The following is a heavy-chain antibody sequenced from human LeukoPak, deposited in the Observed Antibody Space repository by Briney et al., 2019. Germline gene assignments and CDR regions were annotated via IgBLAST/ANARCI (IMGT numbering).Heavy chain of an antibody. V-gene: IGHV3-23*01. J-gene: IGHJ4*02. CDR3: ARSGRITMIVVVRLIDY. CDR1: GFTFSSYA. CDR2: ISGSGGST. Sequence: GGSLRLSCAASGFTFSSYAMSWVRQAPGKGREWVAAISGSGGSTYYADSVKGRFTISRDNSKNTLYLQMNSLRAEDTAVYYCARSGRITMIVVVRLIDYWGQGTLATVSS. D-gene: IGHD3-22*01.